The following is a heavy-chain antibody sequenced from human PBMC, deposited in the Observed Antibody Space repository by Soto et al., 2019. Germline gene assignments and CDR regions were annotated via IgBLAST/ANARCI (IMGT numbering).Heavy chain of an antibody. J-gene: IGHJ6*02. D-gene: IGHD3-10*01. CDR3: ARDMARYGMDV. V-gene: IGHV4-4*02. CDR2: IYHSGST. Sequence: EPLSLTCAASGVTISSSTWRWWVRPPPVGGVWGVGEIYHSGSTNYNPSLKSRVTISVDKSKNQFSLKLSSVTASDTAVYYCARDMARYGMDVWGQGTTVTVSS. CDR1: GVTISSSTW.